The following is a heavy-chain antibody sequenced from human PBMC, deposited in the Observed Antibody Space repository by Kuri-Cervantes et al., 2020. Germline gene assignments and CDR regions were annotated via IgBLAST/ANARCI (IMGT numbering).Heavy chain of an antibody. V-gene: IGHV4-31*03. Sequence: LRLSCNVSGGSITSGGYYWSWIRQHPGKGLEWIGCIYNSGSTYYNPSLKSRVTISVDTSKNQFSLKLSSVTAADTAVYYCARGRGSSASAQPTFVDYWGQGTLVTVSS. CDR3: ARGRGSSASAQPTFVDY. J-gene: IGHJ4*02. CDR2: IYNSGST. CDR1: GGSITSGGYY. D-gene: IGHD6-6*01.